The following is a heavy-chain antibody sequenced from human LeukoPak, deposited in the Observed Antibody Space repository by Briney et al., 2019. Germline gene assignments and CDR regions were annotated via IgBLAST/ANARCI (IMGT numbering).Heavy chain of an antibody. Sequence: SETLSLTCTVSGGSISSYYWSWIRQPPGKGLEWIGYIYDSGSTNYNPSLKSRVTISVDTSKNQFSLKLSSVTAADMAVYYCARDGQPGWFDPWGQGTLVTVSS. V-gene: IGHV4-59*01. CDR1: GGSISSYY. J-gene: IGHJ5*02. D-gene: IGHD6-13*01. CDR2: IYDSGST. CDR3: ARDGQPGWFDP.